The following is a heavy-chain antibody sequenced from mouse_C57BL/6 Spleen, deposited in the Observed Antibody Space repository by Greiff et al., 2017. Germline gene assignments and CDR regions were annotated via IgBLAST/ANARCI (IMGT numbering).Heavy chain of an antibody. Sequence: QVQLQQSGPELVKPGASVKISCKASGYAFSSSWMNWVKQRPGKGLEWIGRIYPGDGDTNYNGKFKGKATLTADKSSSTAYMQLSSLTSDDSAVYFCATKSCGTRDCWGPGTTVTVSS. J-gene: IGHJ2*01. CDR3: ATKSCGTRDC. D-gene: IGHD1-1*01. CDR1: GYAFSSSW. V-gene: IGHV1-82*01. CDR2: IYPGDGDT.